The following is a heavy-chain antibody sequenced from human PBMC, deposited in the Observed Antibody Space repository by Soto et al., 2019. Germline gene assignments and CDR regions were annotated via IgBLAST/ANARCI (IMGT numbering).Heavy chain of an antibody. CDR2: ISHDGSNR. V-gene: IGHV3-30*03. Sequence: QVQLVESGGGVVQPGRSLRLSCAASGFPFTTYGMHWVREGPGKGLEWVAVISHDGSNRYYADSVKGRFTISRDNSKNTLYLQMNDLRPEDTALYYCVGGQYYFDYRGQGTLVTVSS. J-gene: IGHJ4*02. CDR1: GFPFTTYG. CDR3: VGGQYYFDY. D-gene: IGHD3-10*01.